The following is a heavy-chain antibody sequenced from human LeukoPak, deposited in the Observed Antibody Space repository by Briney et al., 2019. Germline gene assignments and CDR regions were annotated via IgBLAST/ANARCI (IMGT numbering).Heavy chain of an antibody. CDR2: ISYDGSNK. J-gene: IGHJ4*02. CDR1: GFTFSSYG. Sequence: GGSLRLSCAASGFTFSSYGMHWVRQAPGKGLEWVAVISYDGSNKYYADSVKGRFTISRDNSKNTLYLQMNSLRAEDTAVYYCARSRASSWYHDYFDYWGQGTLVTVSS. CDR3: ARSRASSWYHDYFDY. D-gene: IGHD6-13*01. V-gene: IGHV3-30*19.